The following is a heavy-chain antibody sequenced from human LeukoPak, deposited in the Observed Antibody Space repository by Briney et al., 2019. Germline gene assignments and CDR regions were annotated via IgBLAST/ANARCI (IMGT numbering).Heavy chain of an antibody. CDR3: ARRGSGSINYYYYYYMDV. CDR2: ISSGGNT. D-gene: IGHD3-10*01. J-gene: IGHJ6*03. Sequence: SETLSLTCAVYGGSFSGYYWTWIRQSPGKGLEWIGEISSGGNTNENPSLKSRVTIAVDTSKNQFSLKLSSVTAADTAVYYCARRGSGSINYYYYYYMDVWGKGTTVTISS. CDR1: GGSFSGYY. V-gene: IGHV4-34*01.